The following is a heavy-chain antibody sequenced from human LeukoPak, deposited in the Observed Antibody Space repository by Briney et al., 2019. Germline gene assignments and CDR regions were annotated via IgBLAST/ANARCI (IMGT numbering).Heavy chain of an antibody. D-gene: IGHD1-26*01. V-gene: IGHV1-8*01. CDR2: MNPNSGNT. CDR3: ARGPKWSGSYYYFDY. CDR1: GYTFTSYD. Sequence: GASVKVPCKTSGYTFTSYDINWVRQATGQGLEWMGWMNPNSGNTGYAQKFQGRVTITRNTSITTAYMELSSLRSEDTAVYYCARGPKWSGSYYYFDYWGQGTPVTVSS. J-gene: IGHJ4*02.